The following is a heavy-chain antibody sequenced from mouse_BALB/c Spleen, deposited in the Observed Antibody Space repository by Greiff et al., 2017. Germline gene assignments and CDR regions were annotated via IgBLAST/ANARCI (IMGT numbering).Heavy chain of an antibody. CDR1: GYTFTSYV. CDR3: ARGGIYYGKEAMDY. V-gene: IGHV1-14*01. CDR2: INPYNDGT. J-gene: IGHJ4*01. Sequence: VQLKESGPELVKPGASVKMSCKASGYTFTSYVMHWVKQKPGQGLEWIGYINPYNDGTKYNEKFKGKATLTSDKSSSTAYMELSSLTSEDSAVYYCARGGIYYGKEAMDYWGQGTSVTVSS. D-gene: IGHD2-1*01.